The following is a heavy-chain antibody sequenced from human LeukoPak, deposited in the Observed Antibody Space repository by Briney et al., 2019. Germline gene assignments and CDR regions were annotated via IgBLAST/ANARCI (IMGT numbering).Heavy chain of an antibody. CDR3: ARANGDYGAFDI. V-gene: IGHV1-46*01. CDR1: GHTFTSYY. D-gene: IGHD4-17*01. J-gene: IGHJ3*02. Sequence: ASVKVSCKASGHTFTSYYMHWVRQAPGQGLEWMGIINPSGGSTSYAQKFQGRVTMTRDTSTSTVYMELSSLRSEDTAVYYCARANGDYGAFDIWGQGTMVTVSS. CDR2: INPSGGST.